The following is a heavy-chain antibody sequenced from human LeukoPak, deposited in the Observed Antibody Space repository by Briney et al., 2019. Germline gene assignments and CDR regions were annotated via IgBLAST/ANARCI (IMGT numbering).Heavy chain of an antibody. CDR3: AREKNRYSYGYGGVDY. J-gene: IGHJ4*02. Sequence: ASVKVSCKASGGTFSSYAISWVRQAPGQGLEWMGRIIPILGIANYAQKFQGRVTITADKSTSTAYMELSSLRSEDTAVYYCAREKNRYSYGYGGVDYWGQGTLVTVSS. V-gene: IGHV1-69*04. D-gene: IGHD5-18*01. CDR1: GGTFSSYA. CDR2: IIPILGIA.